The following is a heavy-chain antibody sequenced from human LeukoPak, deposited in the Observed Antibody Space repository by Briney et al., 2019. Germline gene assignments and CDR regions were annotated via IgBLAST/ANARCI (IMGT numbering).Heavy chain of an antibody. D-gene: IGHD3-22*01. J-gene: IGHJ3*02. Sequence: SQTLSLTCTVSGGSISSGGYYWSWIRQHPGKGLEWIGYIYYSGSTYYNPSLKSRVTISVDTSKNQFSLKLSSVTAADTAVYYCARNRYYYDSSGSTIDAFDIWGQGTMVTVSS. V-gene: IGHV4-31*03. CDR1: GGSISSGGYY. CDR2: IYYSGST. CDR3: ARNRYYYDSSGSTIDAFDI.